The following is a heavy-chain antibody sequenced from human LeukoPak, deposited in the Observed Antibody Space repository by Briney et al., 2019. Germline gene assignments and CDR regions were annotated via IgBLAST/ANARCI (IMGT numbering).Heavy chain of an antibody. J-gene: IGHJ4*02. CDR1: GGSTSSYY. V-gene: IGHV4-59*01. CDR3: ARDNWGSLDI. Sequence: SETLSLTCSVSGGSTSSYYWSWIRQPPGKGLEWIGYDSNNGNINFNPALKSRVTISVDTSKRQFSLKLRSVTAADTAVYYCARDNWGSLDIWGQGILVTVSS. D-gene: IGHD7-27*01. CDR2: DSNNGNI.